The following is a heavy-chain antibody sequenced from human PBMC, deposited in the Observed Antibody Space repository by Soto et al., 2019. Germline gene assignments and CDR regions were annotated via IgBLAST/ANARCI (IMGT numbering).Heavy chain of an antibody. V-gene: IGHV4-59*01. CDR3: ARGSDYLDN. CDR2: IYNSGNT. CDR1: GGSFSTSC. Sequence: SETLSLTCTVSGGSFSTSCWNWIRQPPGRGLEWIGYIYNSGNTNYNPSLKSRVTISVDTAMNQFSLKVNSVTAADTAVYYCARGSDYLDNWGQGTLVTVSS. J-gene: IGHJ4*02.